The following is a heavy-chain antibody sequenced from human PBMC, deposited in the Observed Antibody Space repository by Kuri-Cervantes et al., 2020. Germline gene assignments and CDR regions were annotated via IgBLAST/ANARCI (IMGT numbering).Heavy chain of an antibody. J-gene: IGHJ3*02. V-gene: IGHV3-48*01. CDR3: ARGYYDSSGYWIKGAFDI. Sequence: GGSLRLSCAASGFTFSSYSMNWVRQAPGKGLEWVSYISSSSTIYYADSVKGRFTISRDNAKNSLYLQMNSLRGEDTAVYYCARGYYDSSGYWIKGAFDIWGQGTMVTVSS. D-gene: IGHD3-22*01. CDR2: ISSSSTI. CDR1: GFTFSSYS.